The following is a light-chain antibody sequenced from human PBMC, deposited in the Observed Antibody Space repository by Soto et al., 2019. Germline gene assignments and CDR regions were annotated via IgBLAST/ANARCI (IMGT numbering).Light chain of an antibody. V-gene: IGKV3-15*01. CDR3: QQSNNWPPGT. CDR1: QSVSSN. J-gene: IGKJ2*02. CDR2: GAT. Sequence: EIVMTQFPATLSVSPGERATLSCRASQSVSSNLAWYQQKGGQAPRLLMYGATTRATGVPARFSGSGSGTEFTLTISSLQSEDVAVYYCQQSNNWPPGTFGQGTKLEIK.